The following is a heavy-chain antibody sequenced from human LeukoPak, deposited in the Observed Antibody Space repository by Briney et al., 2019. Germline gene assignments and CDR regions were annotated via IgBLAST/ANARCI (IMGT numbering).Heavy chain of an antibody. CDR2: IYPGASAT. D-gene: IGHD2-2*01. CDR3: ARLLGGGPAATPFDY. Sequence: GESLKISCKGSGYIFTGYWIGWVRQMPGKGLEWMGIIYPGASATRYSPSFEGQVTISADRSISTAFLQWSRLQASDTAIYYCARLLGGGPAATPFDYWGQGTLLAVSS. J-gene: IGHJ4*02. V-gene: IGHV5-51*01. CDR1: GYIFTGYW.